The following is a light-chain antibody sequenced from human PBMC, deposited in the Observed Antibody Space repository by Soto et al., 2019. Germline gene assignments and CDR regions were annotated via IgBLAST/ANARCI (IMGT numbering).Light chain of an antibody. J-gene: IGKJ5*01. CDR2: DTS. V-gene: IGKV3-11*01. CDR3: QQRSSWPLT. Sequence: EIVWTQSPATLSWSPGERATLSCRASQSVSSYLAWYQQKPGQAPRLLIYDTSNRATGIPARFSGRGSGTDFTLTISSLEPEDFAIYYCQQRSSWPLTFGQGTRLEIK. CDR1: QSVSSY.